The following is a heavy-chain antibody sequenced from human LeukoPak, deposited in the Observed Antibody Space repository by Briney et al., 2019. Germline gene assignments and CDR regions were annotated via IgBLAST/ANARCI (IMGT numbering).Heavy chain of an antibody. D-gene: IGHD1-26*01. CDR1: GGTFSSYA. CDR3: ARDLEGAIHPFDY. Sequence: GASVKVSCKASGGTFSSYAISWVRQAPGQGLEWMGRIIPILGIANYAQKFQGRVTITADKSTSTAYMELSSLRSEDTAVYYCARDLEGAIHPFDYWGQGTLVTVSS. V-gene: IGHV1-69*04. CDR2: IIPILGIA. J-gene: IGHJ4*02.